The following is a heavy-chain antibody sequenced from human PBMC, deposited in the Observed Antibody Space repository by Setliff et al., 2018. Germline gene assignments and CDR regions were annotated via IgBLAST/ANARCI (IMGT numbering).Heavy chain of an antibody. D-gene: IGHD2-2*01. CDR3: ARDSIMDV. V-gene: IGHV3-66*03. CDR1: GFTFSSYA. J-gene: IGHJ6*03. Sequence: PGGSLRLSCAASGFTFSSYAMNWVRQAPGKGLEWVSSIYSSGTTKSADSVTGRFTISRDNSKNTLYLQMNSLRPEDTALYYCARDSIMDVWGNGTTVTVSS. CDR2: IYSSGTT.